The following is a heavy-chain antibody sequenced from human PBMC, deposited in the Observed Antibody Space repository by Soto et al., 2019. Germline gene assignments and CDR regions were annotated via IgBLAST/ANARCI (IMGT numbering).Heavy chain of an antibody. CDR2: ISAYNGNT. CDR1: GYTFTSYG. V-gene: IGHV1-18*01. J-gene: IGHJ4*02. CDR3: ARDQVSIVIDSSGENFDY. Sequence: GASVKLSCKASGYTFTSYGISWVRQAPGQGLEWMGWISAYNGNTNYAQKLQGRVTMTTDTSTSTAYMELRSLRSDDTAVYYCARDQVSIVIDSSGENFDYWGQGTLVTVSS. D-gene: IGHD3-22*01.